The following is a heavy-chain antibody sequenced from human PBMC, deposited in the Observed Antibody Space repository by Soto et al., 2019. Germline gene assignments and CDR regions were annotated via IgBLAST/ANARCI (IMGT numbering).Heavy chain of an antibody. CDR1: GFTFDDYA. Sequence: EVQLVESGGGLVQPGRSLRLSCAASGFTFDDYAMHWVRQAPGKGLEWVSGIRWNSGSIGYADSVKGRFTISRDNAKNSLYLQMNSLRAEDTALYYCAKDGSGWDWYFDLWGRGTLVTVSS. V-gene: IGHV3-9*01. J-gene: IGHJ2*01. CDR3: AKDGSGWDWYFDL. D-gene: IGHD6-19*01. CDR2: IRWNSGSI.